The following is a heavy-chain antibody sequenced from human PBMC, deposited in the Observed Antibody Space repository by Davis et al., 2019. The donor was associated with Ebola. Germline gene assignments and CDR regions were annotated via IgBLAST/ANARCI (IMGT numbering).Heavy chain of an antibody. V-gene: IGHV4-39*01. CDR3: AKRERTFDY. Sequence: MPSETLSLTCTVSGGSISSSSYYWGWIRQPPGKGLEWIGSIYYSASTYYNPSLESRVSISLDTSKNQFSLKLSSVTAADTAVYYCAKRERTFDYWGQGTLVTVSS. CDR1: GGSISSSSYY. CDR2: IYYSAST. J-gene: IGHJ4*02. D-gene: IGHD1-1*01.